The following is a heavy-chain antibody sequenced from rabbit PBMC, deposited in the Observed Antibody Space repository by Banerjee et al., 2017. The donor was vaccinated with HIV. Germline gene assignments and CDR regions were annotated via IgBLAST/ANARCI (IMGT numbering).Heavy chain of an antibody. CDR2: IYTGSSGST. D-gene: IGHD1-1*01. CDR1: GFSFSSTYY. Sequence: QQQLVESGGDLVQPEGSLTLTCTASGFSFSSTYYMCWVRQAPGKGLEWIGCIYTGSSGSTFYASWAKGRFTISKTSSTTVTLQMTSLTAADTATYFCARTLSNSGYFPYDAFDPWGQGTLVTVS. CDR3: ARTLSNSGYFPYDAFDP. J-gene: IGHJ2*01. V-gene: IGHV1S45*01.